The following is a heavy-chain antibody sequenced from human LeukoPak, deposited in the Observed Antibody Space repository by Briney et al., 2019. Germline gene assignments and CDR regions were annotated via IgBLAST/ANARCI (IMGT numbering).Heavy chain of an antibody. CDR1: GFTFRNYG. Sequence: GGSLRLSCAASGFTFRNYGMHWVRRAPGKGLEWVSVIYSGGSTYYADSGKGRFTISRDNSKNTLYLQMNSLRAEDTAVYYCARDTLYSSSWYYFDYWGQGTLVTVSS. D-gene: IGHD6-13*01. V-gene: IGHV3-NL1*01. J-gene: IGHJ4*02. CDR2: IYSGGST. CDR3: ARDTLYSSSWYYFDY.